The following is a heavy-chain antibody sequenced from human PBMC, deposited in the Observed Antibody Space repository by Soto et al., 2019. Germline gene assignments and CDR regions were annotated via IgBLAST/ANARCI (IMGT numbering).Heavy chain of an antibody. CDR3: ARARGYDILTGYYDY. D-gene: IGHD3-9*01. Sequence: SETLSLTCTVSGGSISSYDWSWIRQPPGKGLEWIGYIYYSGSTNYNPSLKSRVTISVDTSKNQFSLKLSSVTAADTAVYYCARARGYDILTGYYDYWGQGTLVTVSS. CDR2: IYYSGST. CDR1: GGSISSYD. J-gene: IGHJ4*02. V-gene: IGHV4-59*01.